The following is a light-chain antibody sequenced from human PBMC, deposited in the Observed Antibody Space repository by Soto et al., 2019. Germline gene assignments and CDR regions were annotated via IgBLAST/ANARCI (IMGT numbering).Light chain of an antibody. CDR1: GSDV. CDR3: CSYAGDGTSVF. V-gene: IGLV2-23*02. CDR2: EVT. Sequence: QSALTQPACVSGSPGQSITISCTGIGSDVVSWYQQHPGKAPKFLIYEVTKRPSGVSDRFSGSKSGNTASLTVTGLQAEDEADYYCCSYAGDGTSVFFGGGTKLTV. J-gene: IGLJ2*01.